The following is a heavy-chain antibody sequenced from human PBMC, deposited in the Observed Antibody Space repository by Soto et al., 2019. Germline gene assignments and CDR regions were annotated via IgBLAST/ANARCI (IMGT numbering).Heavy chain of an antibody. CDR1: GYTFTSYD. V-gene: IGHV1-8*01. CDR2: MNPNSGNT. CDR3: ARGGRRITIFGVVIDYYMDV. J-gene: IGHJ6*03. Sequence: ASVKVSCKASGYTFTSYDINWVRQATGQGLEWMGWMNPNSGNTGYAQKFQGRVTMTRNTSISTAYMELSSLRSEDTAVYYCARGGRRITIFGVVIDYYMDVWGKGTTVTVSS. D-gene: IGHD3-3*01.